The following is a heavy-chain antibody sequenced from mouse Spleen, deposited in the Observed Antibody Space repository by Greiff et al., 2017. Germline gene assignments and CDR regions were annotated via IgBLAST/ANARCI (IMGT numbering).Heavy chain of an antibody. Sequence: VQLQESGPELVKPGASVRISCKASGYTFTSYYIHWVKQRPGQGLEWIGWIYPGNVNTKYNEKFKGKATLTADKSSSTAYMQLSSLTSEDSAVYFCAREITTASWFAYWGQGTLVTVSA. CDR1: GYTFTSYY. CDR2: IYPGNVNT. D-gene: IGHD1-2*01. J-gene: IGHJ3*01. CDR3: AREITTASWFAY. V-gene: IGHV1S56*01.